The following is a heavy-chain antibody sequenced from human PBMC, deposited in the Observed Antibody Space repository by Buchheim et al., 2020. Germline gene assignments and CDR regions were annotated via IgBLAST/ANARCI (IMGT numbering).Heavy chain of an antibody. D-gene: IGHD3-16*01. J-gene: IGHJ6*02. Sequence: EVQLVESGGGLVQPGGSLRLSCAASGFIFRTYSMNWVRQAPGKGLEWVAYISSSSVSIYYADSVKDRFTISRDNAMNSLYVRMNSLRAEDTSLYYCARVDYYGTRSYAQDYYGMNVWGRETT. CDR2: ISSSSVSI. CDR1: GFIFRTYS. V-gene: IGHV3-48*01. CDR3: ARVDYYGTRSYAQDYYGMNV.